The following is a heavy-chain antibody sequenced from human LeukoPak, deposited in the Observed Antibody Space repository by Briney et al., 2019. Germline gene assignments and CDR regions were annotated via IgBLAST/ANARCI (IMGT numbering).Heavy chain of an antibody. D-gene: IGHD6-19*01. J-gene: IGHJ4*02. CDR3: ATYSSGWAPFDY. Sequence: GASVKVSCKTSGYTFTSYNINWVRQATGQGLEWMGWMNPNSGNTGYAQKFQGRVTMTRNTSITTAYMELSSLRSEDTAVYYCATYSSGWAPFDYWGQGTLVTVSS. V-gene: IGHV1-8*01. CDR1: GYTFTSYN. CDR2: MNPNSGNT.